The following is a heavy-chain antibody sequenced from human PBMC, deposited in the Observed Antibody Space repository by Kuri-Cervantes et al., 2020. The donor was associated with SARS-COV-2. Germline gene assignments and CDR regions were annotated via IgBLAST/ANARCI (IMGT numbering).Heavy chain of an antibody. V-gene: IGHV1-2*02. Sequence: ASVKVSCKASGYIFNTYGLSWVRQAPGQGLEWMGWINPNSGGTNYAQKFQGRVTMTRDTSISTAYMEPSRLRSDDTAVYYCALMAGYYYYYYMDVWGKGTTVTVSS. CDR3: ALMAGYYYYYYMDV. CDR1: GYIFNTYG. CDR2: INPNSGGT. J-gene: IGHJ6*03. D-gene: IGHD5-24*01.